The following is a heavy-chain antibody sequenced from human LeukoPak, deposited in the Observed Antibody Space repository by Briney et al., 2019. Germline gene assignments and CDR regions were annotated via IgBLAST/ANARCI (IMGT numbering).Heavy chain of an antibody. CDR2: IYYSGST. D-gene: IGHD3-3*01. V-gene: IGHV4-39*07. J-gene: IGHJ5*02. Sequence: PSETLSLTCTVSGGSISSSRYYWGWIRQPPGKGLEWIGSIYYSGSTYYNPSLKSRVTISVDTSKNQFSLKLSSVTAADTAVYYCASRIGYDSWSGYQDSPNCFDPWGQGTLVTVSS. CDR3: ASRIGYDSWSGYQDSPNCFDP. CDR1: GGSISSSRYY.